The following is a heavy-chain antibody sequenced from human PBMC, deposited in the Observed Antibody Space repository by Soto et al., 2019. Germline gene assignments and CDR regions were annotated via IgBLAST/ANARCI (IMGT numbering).Heavy chain of an antibody. CDR1: GYTFTSYA. J-gene: IGHJ4*02. Sequence: QVQLVQSGAEVKKPGASVKVSCKASGYTFTSYAFNWVRQAPGQGLEWMGWISAYSGNTNYAQKFQGSGTMTTDTATSTAYMALRSLRSDDTAMYYCARDQTDLDYWAQGTLVTVSS. V-gene: IGHV1-18*04. CDR2: ISAYSGNT. CDR3: ARDQTDLDY.